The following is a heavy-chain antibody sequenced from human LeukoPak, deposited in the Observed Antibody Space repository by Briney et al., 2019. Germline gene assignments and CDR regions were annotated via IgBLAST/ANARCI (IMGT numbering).Heavy chain of an antibody. CDR2: INPKSGGT. CDR3: ARDSDLDDYTRYDHFDS. CDR1: GYTFTGYC. V-gene: IGHV1-2*02. Sequence: ASVKVSCKASGYTFTGYCMHWVRQAPGQGLEWMGWINPKSGGTKYTQKFQDRVTMTRDTSINTAYMELSRLTSDDTAVYYCARDSDLDDYTRYDHFDSWGQGTLVTVSS. J-gene: IGHJ4*02. D-gene: IGHD5-24*01.